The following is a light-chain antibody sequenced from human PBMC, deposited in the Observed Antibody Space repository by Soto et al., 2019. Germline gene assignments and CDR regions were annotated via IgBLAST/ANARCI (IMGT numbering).Light chain of an antibody. CDR2: DTN. CDR3: LISSGGARV. V-gene: IGLV7-46*01. CDR1: TGAVTIGHY. Sequence: QAVVTQEPSLTVSPGGTVSLTCGSNTGAVTIGHYPYWFQQKPGQAPRTLVYDTNNRHSWTPARFSGSLLGGKAALTLSGAQPEDEADYYCLISSGGARVFGAGTKLTVL. J-gene: IGLJ3*02.